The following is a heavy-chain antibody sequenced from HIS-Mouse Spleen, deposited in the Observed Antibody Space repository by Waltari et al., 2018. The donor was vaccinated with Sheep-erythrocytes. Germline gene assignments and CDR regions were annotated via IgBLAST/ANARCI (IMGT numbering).Heavy chain of an antibody. J-gene: IGHJ2*01. CDR2: IYHSGST. CDR3: ASQPNWGYWYFDL. CDR1: GYSISSGYY. D-gene: IGHD7-27*01. Sequence: QVQLQESGPGLVKPSETLSLTCTVSGYSISSGYYWGWIRQPPGKGLEWIGSIYHSGSTYYNPSLKSRVTISVDTSKNQFSLKLSSVTAADTAVYYRASQPNWGYWYFDLWGRGTLVTVSS. V-gene: IGHV4-38-2*02.